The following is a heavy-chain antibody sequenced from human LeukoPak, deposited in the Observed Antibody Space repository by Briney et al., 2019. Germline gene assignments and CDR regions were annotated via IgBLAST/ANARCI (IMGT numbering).Heavy chain of an antibody. CDR1: GGSMTTYH. CDR2: IYYTGST. D-gene: IGHD1-26*01. J-gene: IGHJ4*02. CDR3: ARTVSVGATGKLDH. V-gene: IGHV4-59*01. Sequence: SETLSLTCTVSGGSMTTYHWSWIRQPPGKGLEWIGYIYYTGSTSYNPSLKSRVTISVDTSRNQFSLKLPSVTAADTAVYYCARTVSVGATGKLDHWSQGSLVTVSS.